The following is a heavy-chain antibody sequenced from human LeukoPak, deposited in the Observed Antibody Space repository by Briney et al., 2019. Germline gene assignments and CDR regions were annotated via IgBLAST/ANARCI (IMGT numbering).Heavy chain of an antibody. Sequence: AETLSLTCIVSGGSISSSSYYWGWIRQPPGKGLEWIGSIYYSGSTYYNPSLKSRVTISVDTSKNQFSLTLSSVTAGDTAVYFCAGIYCSGGSCYSGENWFDPWGQGTLVTVSS. CDR1: GGSISSSSYY. CDR3: AGIYCSGGSCYSGENWFDP. V-gene: IGHV4-39*07. D-gene: IGHD2-15*01. J-gene: IGHJ5*02. CDR2: IYYSGST.